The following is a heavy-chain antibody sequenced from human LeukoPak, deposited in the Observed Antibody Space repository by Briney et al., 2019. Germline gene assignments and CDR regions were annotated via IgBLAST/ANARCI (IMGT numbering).Heavy chain of an antibody. D-gene: IGHD1-1*01. J-gene: IGHJ5*02. CDR2: FYYSGST. CDR3: ARVHDVNWFDP. CDR1: DGSISSSSYY. V-gene: IGHV4-39*07. Sequence: PSETLSLTCTISDGSISSSSYYWGWIRQPPGKVLEWIGNFYYSGSTHYNPSLKSRVTISVDTSKNQFSLKLSSVTAADTAVYYCARVHDVNWFDPWGQGTLVTVSS.